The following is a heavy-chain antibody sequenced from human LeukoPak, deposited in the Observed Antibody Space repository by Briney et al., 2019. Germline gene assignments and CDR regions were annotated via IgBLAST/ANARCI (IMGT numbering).Heavy chain of an antibody. J-gene: IGHJ4*02. Sequence: KPSETLSLTCAVYGGSFSGYYWSWIRQPPGKGLEWIGEINHSGSTNYNPSLKGRVTISVDTSKNQFSLKLSSVTAADTAVYYCARGLGAAAVIDYWGQGTLVTVSS. V-gene: IGHV4-34*01. D-gene: IGHD6-13*01. CDR1: GGSFSGYY. CDR2: INHSGST. CDR3: ARGLGAAAVIDY.